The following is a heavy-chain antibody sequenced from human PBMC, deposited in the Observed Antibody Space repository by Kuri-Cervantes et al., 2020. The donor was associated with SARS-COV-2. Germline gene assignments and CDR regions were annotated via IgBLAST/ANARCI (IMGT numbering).Heavy chain of an antibody. J-gene: IGHJ3*02. Sequence: GSLRLSCAASGFTFSSYAMSWVRQAPGKGLEWIGSIYHSGSTYYNPSLKSRVTISVDTSKNQFSLKLSSVTAADTAVYYCARIFQGAGESNAFDIWGQGTMVTVSS. CDR2: IYHSGST. V-gene: IGHV4-38-2*01. D-gene: IGHD7-27*01. CDR3: ARIFQGAGESNAFDI. CDR1: GFTFSSYA.